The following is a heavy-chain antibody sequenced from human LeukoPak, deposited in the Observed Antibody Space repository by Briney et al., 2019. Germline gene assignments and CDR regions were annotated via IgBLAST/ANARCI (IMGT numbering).Heavy chain of an antibody. CDR2: ISYDGSNK. CDR3: AKDVAPYCSGGNCYNDY. V-gene: IGHV3-30*18. Sequence: GRSLRLSSAASGFTFSTYGMHWVRQAPGKGLEWVAVISYDGSNKYYADSVKGRFTISRDNSKNTLYLQMNSLRAEDTAVYYCAKDVAPYCSGGNCYNDYWGQGTLVTVSS. D-gene: IGHD2-15*01. CDR1: GFTFSTYG. J-gene: IGHJ4*02.